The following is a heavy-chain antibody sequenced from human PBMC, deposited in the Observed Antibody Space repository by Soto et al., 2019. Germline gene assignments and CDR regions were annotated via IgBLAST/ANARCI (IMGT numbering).Heavy chain of an antibody. V-gene: IGHV4-31*03. CDR1: GGSISSGGYY. CDR2: IYYSGST. Sequence: QVQLQESGPGLVKLSQTLSLTCTVSGGSISSGGYYWSWSRQHPGKGLEWIGYIYYSGSTYYNPSLKSRVTISVDTSKNQFSLKLSSVTAADTAVYYCARDSIDNTGCFDYWGQGTLVTVSS. CDR3: ARDSIDNTGCFDY. J-gene: IGHJ4*02. D-gene: IGHD3-10*01.